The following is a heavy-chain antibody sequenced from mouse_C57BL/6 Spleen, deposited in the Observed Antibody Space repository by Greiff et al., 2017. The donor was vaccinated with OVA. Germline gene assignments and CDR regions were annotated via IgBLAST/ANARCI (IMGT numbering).Heavy chain of an antibody. V-gene: IGHV1-55*01. CDR1: GYTFTSYW. D-gene: IGHD1-1*01. J-gene: IGHJ2*01. CDR2: IYPGSGST. Sequence: QVQLQQPGAELVKPGASVKMSCKASGYTFTSYWITWVKQRPGQGLEWIGDIYPGSGSTNYNEKFKSKATLTVDTSSSTAYMQLSSLTSEDAAVYYCAGNHPYGSSPFYYGCWGQGTTLTVSS. CDR3: AGNHPYGSSPFYYGC.